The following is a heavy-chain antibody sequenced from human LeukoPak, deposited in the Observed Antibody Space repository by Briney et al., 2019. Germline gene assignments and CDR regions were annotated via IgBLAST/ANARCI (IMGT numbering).Heavy chain of an antibody. CDR1: GGSISSYY. D-gene: IGHD6-19*01. CDR2: IYYSGST. Sequence: SETLSLTCTISGGSISSYYWSWIRQPAGKGLEWIGRIYYSGSTTYNPSLKSRVTMSVDTSKNQFSLKLSSVTAADTAVYYCARDLQWAVAGTYYNWFDSWGQGTLVTVSS. J-gene: IGHJ5*01. V-gene: IGHV4-4*07. CDR3: ARDLQWAVAGTYYNWFDS.